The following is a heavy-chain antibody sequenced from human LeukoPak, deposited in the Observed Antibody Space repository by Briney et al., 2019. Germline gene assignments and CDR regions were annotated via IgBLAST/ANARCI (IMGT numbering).Heavy chain of an antibody. CDR1: GFTFSSYA. CDR3: AKGTIRVPSTWFDP. J-gene: IGHJ5*02. Sequence: GGSLRLSCAASGFTFSSYAMSWVRQAPGKGLEWVSAISGSGGSTYYADSVKGRFTISRDNSKNTLYLQMNSLRAEDTALYYCAKGTIRVPSTWFDPWGQGTLVTVSS. CDR2: ISGSGGST. D-gene: IGHD3-3*01. V-gene: IGHV3-23*01.